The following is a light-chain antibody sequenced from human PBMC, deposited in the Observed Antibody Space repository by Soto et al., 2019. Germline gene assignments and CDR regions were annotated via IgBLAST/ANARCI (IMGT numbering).Light chain of an antibody. CDR2: AAS. J-gene: IGKJ1*01. CDR1: QGISNF. V-gene: IGKV1-27*01. CDR3: QKYNSAPQT. Sequence: DIQMTQSPSSLSASVGDRVTITCRASQGISNFFAWYQQKPGKGPELLIYAASTLQSGVPSRFSGSGFGTDFTLTISSLQPEDVATYYCQKYNSAPQTFGPGTKVQIK.